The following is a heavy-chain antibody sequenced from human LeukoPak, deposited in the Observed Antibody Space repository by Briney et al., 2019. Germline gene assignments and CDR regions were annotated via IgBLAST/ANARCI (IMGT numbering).Heavy chain of an antibody. CDR1: GFTFSDYY. V-gene: IGHV3-11*01. D-gene: IGHD1-26*01. Sequence: GGSLRLSCAASGFTFSDYYMNWIRQAPGKGLEWVSYISSSGTTIYHADSVKGRFTISRDNAKNSLYLQMNSLRAEDTAVYYCARRRDSGSLQHFDYWGQGTLVTVSS. CDR3: ARRRDSGSLQHFDY. J-gene: IGHJ4*02. CDR2: ISSSGTTI.